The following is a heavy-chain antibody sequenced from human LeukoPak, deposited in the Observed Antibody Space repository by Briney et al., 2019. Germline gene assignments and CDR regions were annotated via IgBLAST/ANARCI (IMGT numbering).Heavy chain of an antibody. D-gene: IGHD6-25*01. Sequence: SQTLSLTCAVSGGSISSGGYSWSWIRQPPGKGLEWIGYIYHSGSTYYNPSLKGRVTISVDRSKNQFSLKLSSVTAADTAVYYCARGIEAGVRGFDPWGQGTLVTVSS. V-gene: IGHV4-30-2*01. CDR2: IYHSGST. CDR3: ARGIEAGVRGFDP. J-gene: IGHJ5*02. CDR1: GGSISSGGYS.